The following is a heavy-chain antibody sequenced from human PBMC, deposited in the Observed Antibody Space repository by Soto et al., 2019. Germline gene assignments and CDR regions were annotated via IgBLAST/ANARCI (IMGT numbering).Heavy chain of an antibody. J-gene: IGHJ4*02. CDR3: AKVIVLGASTIEF. CDR2: IKQDGSEK. Sequence: GGSLRLSCAASGFTFSSYWMSWVRQAPGKGLEWVANIKQDGSEKYYVDSVKGRFTISRDNSKSTVYLQMNSLRVEDTALYSCAKVIVLGASTIEFWGPGTLVTVSS. V-gene: IGHV3-7*05. D-gene: IGHD6-6*01. CDR1: GFTFSSYW.